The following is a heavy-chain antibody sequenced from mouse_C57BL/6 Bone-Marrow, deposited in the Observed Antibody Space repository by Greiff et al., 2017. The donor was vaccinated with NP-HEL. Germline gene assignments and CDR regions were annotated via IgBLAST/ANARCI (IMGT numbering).Heavy chain of an antibody. Sequence: VQLQESGAELARPGASVKLSCKASGYTFTSYGISWVKQRTGQGLEWIGEIYPRSGNTYYNEKFKGKATLTADKSSSTAYMELRSLTSEDSAVYFCATLLRPVGYFDVWGTGTTVTVYS. CDR3: ATLLRPVGYFDV. V-gene: IGHV1-81*01. J-gene: IGHJ1*03. CDR1: GYTFTSYG. CDR2: IYPRSGNT. D-gene: IGHD1-2*01.